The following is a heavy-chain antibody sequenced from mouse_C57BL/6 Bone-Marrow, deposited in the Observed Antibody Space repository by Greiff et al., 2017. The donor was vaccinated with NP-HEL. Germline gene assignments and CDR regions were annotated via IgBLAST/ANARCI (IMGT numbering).Heavy chain of an antibody. D-gene: IGHD1-1*01. Sequence: EVKLQESGGDLVKPGGSLKLSCAASGFTFSSYGMSWVRQTPDKRLEWVATISSGGSYTYYPDSVKGRFTISRDNAKNTLYLQMSSLKSEDTAMYYCARHTYYYGSSSYAMDYWGQGTSVTVSS. J-gene: IGHJ4*01. V-gene: IGHV5-6*01. CDR2: ISSGGSYT. CDR3: ARHTYYYGSSSYAMDY. CDR1: GFTFSSYG.